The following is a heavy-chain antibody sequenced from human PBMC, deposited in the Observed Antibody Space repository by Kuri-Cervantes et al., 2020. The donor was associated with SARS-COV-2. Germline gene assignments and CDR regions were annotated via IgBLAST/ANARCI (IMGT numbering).Heavy chain of an antibody. J-gene: IGHJ3*02. CDR1: GFTFSSYS. CDR3: ARVLEGQWLLSGTDAFDI. D-gene: IGHD6-19*01. Sequence: GGSLRLSCAASGFTFSSYSMNWVRQAPGKGLEWVSYISSSSSTIYYADSVKGRFTISRDNAKNSLYLQMNSLRGDDTALYHCARVLEGQWLLSGTDAFDIWGQGTRVTVSS. CDR2: ISSSSSTI. V-gene: IGHV3-48*01.